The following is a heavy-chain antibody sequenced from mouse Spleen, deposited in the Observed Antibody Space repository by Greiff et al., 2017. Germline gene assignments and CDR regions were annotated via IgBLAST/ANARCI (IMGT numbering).Heavy chain of an antibody. CDR2: IYPGSGST. D-gene: IGHD1-1*01. V-gene: IGHV1-55*01. J-gene: IGHJ3*01. CDR3: ARGGDYHGGFAY. Sequence: VQLQQPGAELVKPGASVKMSCKASGYTFTSYWITWVKQRPGQGLEWIGDIYPGSGSTNYNEKFKSKATLTVDTSSSTAYMQLSSLTSEDSAVYYCARGGDYHGGFAYWGQGTLVTVSA. CDR1: GYTFTSYW.